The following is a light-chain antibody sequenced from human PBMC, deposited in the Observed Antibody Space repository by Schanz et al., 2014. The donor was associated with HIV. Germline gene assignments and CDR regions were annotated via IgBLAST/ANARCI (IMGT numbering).Light chain of an antibody. CDR1: QDIRAR. CDR3: QQYYTSPPT. Sequence: DIQMTQSPSTLSASVGDRVTITCRASQDIRARLAWYQQKPGSAPKLLIYAASTLQSGVPSRFSGSGSGADFTLTISCLQSEDFATYYCQQYYTSPPTFGQGTKVEIK. V-gene: IGKV1-5*01. J-gene: IGKJ1*01. CDR2: AAS.